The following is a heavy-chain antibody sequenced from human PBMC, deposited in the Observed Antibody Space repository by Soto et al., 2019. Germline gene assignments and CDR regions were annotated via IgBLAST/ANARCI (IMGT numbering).Heavy chain of an antibody. CDR1: GFTFSDYY. CDR3: SRVYCSHTSCPNYDMDV. J-gene: IGHJ6*02. Sequence: GESLRLTCADSGFTFSDYYMSRVGQAPGRGLEWLSYISSSGSSIYYADSVKGRCTISRDNGENSLYLQMNSLRAEDTAVYYCSRVYCSHTSCPNYDMDVWGQGTTVTV. CDR2: ISSSGSSI. D-gene: IGHD2-2*01. V-gene: IGHV3-11*01.